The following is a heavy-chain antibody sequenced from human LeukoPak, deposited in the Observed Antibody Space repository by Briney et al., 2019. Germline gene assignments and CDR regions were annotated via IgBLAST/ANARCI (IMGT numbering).Heavy chain of an antibody. D-gene: IGHD3-10*01. CDR1: GGSFSGYY. Sequence: SETLSLTCAVYGGSFSGYYWSWIRQPPGKGLEWIGEINHSGSTNYNPSLKSRVTISVDTSKNQFSLKLSSVTAADTAVYYCAREWGVTLSHWFDPWGQGTLVTVSS. CDR2: INHSGST. J-gene: IGHJ5*02. CDR3: AREWGVTLSHWFDP. V-gene: IGHV4-34*01.